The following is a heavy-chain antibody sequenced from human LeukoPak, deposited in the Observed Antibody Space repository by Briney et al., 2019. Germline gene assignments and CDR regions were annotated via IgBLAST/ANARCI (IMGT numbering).Heavy chain of an antibody. CDR3: AKATGNLGN. D-gene: IGHD1-1*01. Sequence: GGSLRLSCAPSGFTFSSYAMSWVRQAPGKGLEWVSTISNNDGSTYYADSVKGRFTISRDNSKNTLYLQIYTLAADDTAIYYCAKATGNLGNWGQGTQVTVSS. V-gene: IGHV3-23*01. CDR1: GFTFSSYA. CDR2: ISNNDGST. J-gene: IGHJ4*02.